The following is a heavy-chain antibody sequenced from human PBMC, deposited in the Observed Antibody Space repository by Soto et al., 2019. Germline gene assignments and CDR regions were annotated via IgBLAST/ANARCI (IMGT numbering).Heavy chain of an antibody. CDR1: GFIFSDYQ. V-gene: IGHV3-72*01. J-gene: IGHJ5*02. CDR2: SRNKANSYTT. D-gene: IGHD1-26*01. Sequence: PGGSLRLSCAASGFIFSDYQMDWVRQAPGKGLEWVGRSRNKANSYTTEYAASVKGRFTISRDDSKNSLYLQMNSLKIEDTAVYYCARVVGAPNWFDPWGQGTLVTVSS. CDR3: ARVVGAPNWFDP.